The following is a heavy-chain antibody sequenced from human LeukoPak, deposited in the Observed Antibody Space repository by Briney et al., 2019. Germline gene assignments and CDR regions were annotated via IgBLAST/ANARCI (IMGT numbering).Heavy chain of an antibody. D-gene: IGHD5-18*01. CDR1: GFTFTSSS. J-gene: IGHJ4*02. CDR2: IVGGSSDT. V-gene: IGHV1-58*02. Sequence: SVNVSCKASGFTFTSSSIQWVRQARGQRLEWIGWIVGGSSDTYYAQKFQGRVTITRDMSTSTAYLELSSLRSEDTAVYYCAADPDTTMAFDYWGQGTLVTVSS. CDR3: AADPDTTMAFDY.